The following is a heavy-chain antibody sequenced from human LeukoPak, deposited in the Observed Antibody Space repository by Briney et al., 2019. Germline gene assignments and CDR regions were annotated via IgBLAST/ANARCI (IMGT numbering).Heavy chain of an antibody. CDR2: IVVGSGNT. Sequence: ASVKVSCKASGFTFTSSAVEWVRQARGQRLEWVGWIVVGSGNTNYAQKFQERVTITRDMSTSTAYMELSSLRSEDTAVYYCAAEGITGTFDYWGQGTLVTVSS. V-gene: IGHV1-58*01. CDR3: AAEGITGTFDY. J-gene: IGHJ4*02. CDR1: GFTFTSSA. D-gene: IGHD1-7*01.